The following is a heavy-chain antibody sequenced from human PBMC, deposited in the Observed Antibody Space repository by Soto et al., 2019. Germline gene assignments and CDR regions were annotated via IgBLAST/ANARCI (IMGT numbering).Heavy chain of an antibody. V-gene: IGHV3-72*01. D-gene: IGHD3-3*01. J-gene: IGHJ4*02. CDR3: ADLTWNGYYLP. CDR2: IKNKAGSYST. CDR1: GFTLSDHY. Sequence: EVQLVESGGGLVQPGGSLRLSCAASGFTLSDHYMDWVRQAPGKGLEWVGRIKNKAGSYSTEYAASVTGRFTISRDDSKNSLYLQMNSLKTEYTAVYYCADLTWNGYYLPWGQGTLVIVSS.